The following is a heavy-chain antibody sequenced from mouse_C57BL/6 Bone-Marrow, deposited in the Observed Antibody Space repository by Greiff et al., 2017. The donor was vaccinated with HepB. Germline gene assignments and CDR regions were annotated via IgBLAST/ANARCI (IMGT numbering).Heavy chain of an antibody. CDR2: IDPSDSET. V-gene: IGHV1-52*01. Sequence: VQLQQPGAELVRPGSSVKLSCKASGYTFTSYWMHWVKQRPIQGLEWIGNIDPSDSETHYNQKFKDKATLTVDKSSSTAYMQLSSLTSEDSAVYYCARRRHYAMDYWGQGTSVTVSS. CDR1: GYTFTSYW. CDR3: ARRRHYAMDY. D-gene: IGHD1-2*01. J-gene: IGHJ4*01.